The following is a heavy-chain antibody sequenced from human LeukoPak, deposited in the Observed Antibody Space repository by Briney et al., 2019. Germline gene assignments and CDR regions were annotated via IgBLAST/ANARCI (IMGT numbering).Heavy chain of an antibody. V-gene: IGHV4-39*07. D-gene: IGHD4-17*01. J-gene: IGHJ4*02. CDR1: GGSVSSSHY. CDR3: AREAGVTVTTTYYFDY. Sequence: PSETLSLTCTVSGGSVSSSHYWGWIRQPPGKGLEWIGSIYYGGSTYYNPSLRSRVTISVDTSKNQFSLKLSSVTAADTAVYYCAREAGVTVTTTYYFDYWGQGTLVTVSS. CDR2: IYYGGST.